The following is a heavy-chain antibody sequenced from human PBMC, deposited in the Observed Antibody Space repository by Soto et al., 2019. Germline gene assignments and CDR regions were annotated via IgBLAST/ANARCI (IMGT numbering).Heavy chain of an antibody. Sequence: QITLKESGPTLVKPTQTLTLTCAFSGLSLTTNGLSVGWVRQPPGKALEWLALIYWDDDKRYSPSLKSRLTITRDTSQNQVVLTMTNMDPVDTATYYCAHSSTDLNHAMDVWGQWTTVSVSS. CDR1: GLSLTTNGLS. J-gene: IGHJ6*02. CDR3: AHSSTDLNHAMDV. D-gene: IGHD3-3*01. V-gene: IGHV2-5*02. CDR2: IYWDDDK.